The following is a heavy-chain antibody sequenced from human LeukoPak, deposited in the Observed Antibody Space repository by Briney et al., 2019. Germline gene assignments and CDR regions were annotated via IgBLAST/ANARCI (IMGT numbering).Heavy chain of an antibody. CDR1: GGSFSGYY. CDR2: INHSGST. J-gene: IGHJ5*02. V-gene: IGHV4-34*01. Sequence: SETLSLTCAVYGGSFSGYYWSWIRQPPGKGLEWIGEINHSGSTNYNPSLKSRVTISVDTSNNQFSLTLSSVTAADTAVYYCAREETTVTTYNWFDPWGQGTLVTVSS. CDR3: AREETTVTTYNWFDP. D-gene: IGHD4-17*01.